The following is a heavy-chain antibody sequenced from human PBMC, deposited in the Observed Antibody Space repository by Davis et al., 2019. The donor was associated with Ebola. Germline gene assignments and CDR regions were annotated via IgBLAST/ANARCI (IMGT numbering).Heavy chain of an antibody. J-gene: IGHJ4*02. CDR3: ARLRRHIAVAGIPDY. V-gene: IGHV4-39*01. CDR1: GGSISSSSYY. CDR2: IYYSGSA. Sequence: SETLSLTCTVSGGSISSSSYYWGWIRQPPGKGLEYIGSIYYSGSAHSNPSLKSRVTISVDTSKNQFSLKLSSVTAADTAVYYCARLRRHIAVAGIPDYWGQGTLVTVSS. D-gene: IGHD6-19*01.